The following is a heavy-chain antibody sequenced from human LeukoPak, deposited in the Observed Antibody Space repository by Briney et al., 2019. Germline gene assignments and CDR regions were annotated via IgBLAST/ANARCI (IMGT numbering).Heavy chain of an antibody. D-gene: IGHD3-22*01. Sequence: SETLSLTCTVSGGSISSSNYYWGWIRQPPGKGLEWIGSINYSGNTYYNPSLKSRVTISVDTSKKQFSLKLNSVTAADTAVYYCVSGYYDSSGYFIPLGYWGQGTLVTVSS. CDR2: INYSGNT. J-gene: IGHJ4*02. CDR1: GGSISSSNYY. CDR3: VSGYYDSSGYFIPLGY. V-gene: IGHV4-39*01.